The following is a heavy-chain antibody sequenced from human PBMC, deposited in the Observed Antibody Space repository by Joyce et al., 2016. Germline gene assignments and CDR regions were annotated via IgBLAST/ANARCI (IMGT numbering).Heavy chain of an antibody. J-gene: IGHJ4*02. CDR2: ISSAGTSR. Sequence: EVQLVESGGGLGQPGGCLRLCCHASGFTLSLFGMHWIRQATGQGVQHVSAISSAGTSRYYADAVRCRFTISIDNSKNTPYLQMSSQRSEDTALYYCVKEWEHLRLFDFWGQGTLVTVSS. D-gene: IGHD1-26*01. CDR1: GFTLSLFG. V-gene: IGHV3-64D*06. CDR3: VKEWEHLRLFDF.